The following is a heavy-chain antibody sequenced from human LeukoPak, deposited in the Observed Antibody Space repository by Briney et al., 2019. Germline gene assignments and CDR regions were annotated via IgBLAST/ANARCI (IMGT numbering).Heavy chain of an antibody. CDR3: ARSGKIQLFDY. J-gene: IGHJ4*02. CDR1: GGSISSSSYY. CDR2: IYYSGST. D-gene: IGHD5-18*01. Sequence: SETLSLTCTVSGGSISSSSYYWGWIRQPPGKGLEWIGSIYYSGSTYYNPSLKSRVTISVDTSKNPFSLKLSSVTAADTAVYYCARSGKIQLFDYWGQGTLVTVSS. V-gene: IGHV4-39*01.